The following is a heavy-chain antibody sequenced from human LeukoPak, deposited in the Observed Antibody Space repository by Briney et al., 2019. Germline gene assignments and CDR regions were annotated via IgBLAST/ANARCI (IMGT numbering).Heavy chain of an antibody. CDR3: ARDGVLRGVIDYSGMDV. CDR1: GGTFSNYA. J-gene: IGHJ6*02. Sequence: SVKVSCKASGGTFSNYAISWVRQAPGQGLEWMGRIIVILGIADYAQKFQGRVTITADRSTTTVYMELSSLRSEDTAVYYCARDGVLRGVIDYSGMDVWGQGTTVTVSS. CDR2: IIVILGIA. V-gene: IGHV1-69*04. D-gene: IGHD3-10*01.